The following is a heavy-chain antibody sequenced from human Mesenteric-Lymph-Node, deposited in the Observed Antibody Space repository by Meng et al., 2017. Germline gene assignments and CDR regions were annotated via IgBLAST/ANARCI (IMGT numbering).Heavy chain of an antibody. CDR3: ARDSSSGWYWFDP. V-gene: IGHV3-11*01. J-gene: IGHJ5*02. CDR1: GFTFSDSY. Sequence: GESLKISCAASGFTFSDSYMSWIRQAPGKGLEWISSIMSTGYTISYADSVKGRFIISRDNSKKSLYLQMNSLRAEDTAVYYCARDSSSGWYWFDPWGQGTLVTVSS. CDR2: IMSTGYTI. D-gene: IGHD6-19*01.